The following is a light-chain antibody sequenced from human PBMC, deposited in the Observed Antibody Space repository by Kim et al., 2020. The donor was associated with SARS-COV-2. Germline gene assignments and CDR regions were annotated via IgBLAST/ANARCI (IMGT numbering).Light chain of an antibody. V-gene: IGKV1-6*01. J-gene: IGKJ1*01. CDR2: TAT. Sequence: IHMTQSPSTLSASVGDRVTITCRASQDIRHYLGWYQQKPGKAPKLLIFTATTLQSGVPSRFSGSGSGTDFTLTISSLQPEDFATYYCLQDYNYPRTFGQGTKVDIK. CDR1: QDIRHY. CDR3: LQDYNYPRT.